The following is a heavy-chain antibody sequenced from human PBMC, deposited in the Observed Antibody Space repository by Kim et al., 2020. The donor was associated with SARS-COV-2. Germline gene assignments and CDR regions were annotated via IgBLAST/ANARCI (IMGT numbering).Heavy chain of an antibody. J-gene: IGHJ4*02. CDR1: GFIFSDYA. D-gene: IGHD3-16*01. V-gene: IGHV3-23*01. Sequence: GGSLRLSCAASGFIFSDYAMSWVRQAPGKGLEWVSTFSGSSDNTYYADSVKGRFTISRDNSKSTLYLQMNSLRADDTAVYYCAKAAGGSKWDSWGQGTLVTVSS. CDR3: AKAAGGSKWDS. CDR2: FSGSSDNT.